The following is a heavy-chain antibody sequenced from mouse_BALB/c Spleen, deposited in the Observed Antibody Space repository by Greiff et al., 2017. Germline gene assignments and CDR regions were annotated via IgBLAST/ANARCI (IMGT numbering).Heavy chain of an antibody. J-gene: IGHJ4*01. CDR3: TREYGNYDAMDY. CDR2: ISSGGSYT. D-gene: IGHD2-10*02. CDR1: GFTFSSYT. V-gene: IGHV5-6-4*01. Sequence: DVKLVESGGGLVKPGGSLKLSCAASGFTFSSYTMSWVRQTPEKRLEWVATISSGGSYTYYPDSVKGRFTISRDNAKNTLYLQMSSLKSEDTAMYYCTREYGNYDAMDYWGEGTSVTVSS.